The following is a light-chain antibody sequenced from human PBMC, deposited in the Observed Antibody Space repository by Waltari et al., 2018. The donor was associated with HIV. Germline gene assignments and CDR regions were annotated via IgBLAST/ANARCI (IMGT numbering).Light chain of an antibody. J-gene: IGLJ2*01. CDR1: SSDVGGYNY. CDR3: SSYAGINNLI. V-gene: IGLV2-8*01. Sequence: QSVLTQPPSASGSPGQSVTISCTGTSSDVGGYNYVSWYQHHPGKAPKLMIYEVSERPSGVPDRFSGSRSGNTASLTVSGLQAEDEADYFCSSYAGINNLIFGGGTKLTVL. CDR2: EVS.